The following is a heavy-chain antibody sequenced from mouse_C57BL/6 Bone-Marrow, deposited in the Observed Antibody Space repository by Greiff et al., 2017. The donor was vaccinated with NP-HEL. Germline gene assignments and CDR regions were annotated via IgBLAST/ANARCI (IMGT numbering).Heavy chain of an antibody. V-gene: IGHV14-4*01. CDR1: GFNIKDDY. CDR2: IDPENGDT. Sequence: EVQLQQSGAELVRPGASVKLSCTVSGFNIKDDYMHWVKQRPEQGLEWIGWIDPENGDTEYASKFQGKATITADPSSNTAYLQLSSLTSQDTAVVCCTTGGSSPYAMDYWGQGTSVTVSS. D-gene: IGHD1-1*01. CDR3: TTGGSSPYAMDY. J-gene: IGHJ4*01.